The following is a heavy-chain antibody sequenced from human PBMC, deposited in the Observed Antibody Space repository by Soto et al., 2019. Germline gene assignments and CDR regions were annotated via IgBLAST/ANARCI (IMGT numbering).Heavy chain of an antibody. CDR3: AKERGLYYYYGMDV. CDR2: ISYDGSNT. V-gene: IGHV3-30*18. J-gene: IGHJ6*02. CDR1: GFTFSSYG. Sequence: QVQLVESGGGVVQPGRSLRLSCAASGFTFSSYGMHWVRQAPGKGLEWVAVISYDGSNTYYADSVKGRFTISRDNSKNTVYLQMNSLRAEDTVVYYCAKERGLYYYYGMDVCGHRSTVIVS.